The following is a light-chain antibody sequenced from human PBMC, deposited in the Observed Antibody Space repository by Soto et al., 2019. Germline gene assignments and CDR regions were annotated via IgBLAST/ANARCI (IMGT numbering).Light chain of an antibody. V-gene: IGKV2-28*01. J-gene: IGKJ1*01. CDR1: QSLLHSNGYNY. Sequence: DIVMTQSPLFLPVTPGEPASISCRSSQSLLHSNGYNYLDWYLQKPGQSPQLLIYLGSNRASGVPDRFSGSGSGTDFTLKISRVEAEDVGVYYCMQALQPLSTFCQGTKVDI. CDR2: LGS. CDR3: MQALQPLST.